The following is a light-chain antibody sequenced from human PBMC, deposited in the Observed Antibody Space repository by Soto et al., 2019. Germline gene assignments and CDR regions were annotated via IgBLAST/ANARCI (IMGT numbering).Light chain of an antibody. V-gene: IGKV3-20*01. J-gene: IGKJ1*01. Sequence: EIVLTQSPGTLSLSPGEGATLSCRASQSVSGNYLAWYQQKPGQAPRLLMFGASNRATGIPDRFSGSGSGTDVPLTISRLEPEDFAVYYCHQYASSPFWTFGRGTEVEVK. CDR3: HQYASSPFWT. CDR2: GAS. CDR1: QSVSGNY.